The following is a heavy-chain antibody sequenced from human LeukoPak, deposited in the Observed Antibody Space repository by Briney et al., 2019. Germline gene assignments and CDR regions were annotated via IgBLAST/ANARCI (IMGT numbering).Heavy chain of an antibody. V-gene: IGHV3-21*01. CDR1: GFTFSSYS. CDR2: ISSSSSYI. CDR3: ARGVSEEDAFDI. J-gene: IGHJ3*02. D-gene: IGHD6-19*01. Sequence: WGSVSLSCAASGFTFSSYSMNWVRQAPGKGLEWVSSISSSSSYIYYADSVKGRFTISRDNAKNSLYLQMNSLRAEDTAVYYCARGVSEEDAFDIWGRGTMDRVPS.